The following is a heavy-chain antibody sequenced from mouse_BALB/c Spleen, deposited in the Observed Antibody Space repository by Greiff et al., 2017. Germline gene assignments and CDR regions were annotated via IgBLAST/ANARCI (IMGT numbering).Heavy chain of an antibody. J-gene: IGHJ3*01. Sequence: VQLVESGAELARPGASVKLFCKASGYTFTSYWMQWGKQRPGQGLEWIGAIYPGDGDTRYTQKFKGKATLTADKSSSTAYMQLSSLASEDSAVYYCASPSTMITTGYAYWGQGTLVTVSA. D-gene: IGHD2-4*01. CDR3: ASPSTMITTGYAY. CDR2: IYPGDGDT. CDR1: GYTFTSYW. V-gene: IGHV1-87*01.